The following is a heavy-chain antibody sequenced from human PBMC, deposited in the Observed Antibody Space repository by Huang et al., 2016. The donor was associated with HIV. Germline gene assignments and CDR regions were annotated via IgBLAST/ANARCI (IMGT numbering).Heavy chain of an antibody. CDR2: INPGKGNT. CDR1: GYNFTSRG. V-gene: IGHV1-3*01. J-gene: IGHJ5*02. D-gene: IGHD5-12*01. Sequence: QVHLVQSGPEVKKPGASVKVSCKASGYNFTSRGLHWVRQAPGQRLEWMGYINPGKGNTKYSPKSQDRVTLTRDISANTAYMQLSRLTSEDTAVYYCASGQRMRESDIVATIPVSWGQGALVTVSS. CDR3: ASGQRMRESDIVATIPVS.